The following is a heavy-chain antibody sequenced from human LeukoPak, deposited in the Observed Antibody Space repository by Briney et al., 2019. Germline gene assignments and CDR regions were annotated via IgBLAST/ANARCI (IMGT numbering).Heavy chain of an antibody. V-gene: IGHV4-31*03. CDR2: IYYSGST. J-gene: IGHJ4*02. Sequence: SETLSLTCTVSGGSISSGGYYWSWIRQLPGKGLEWIGYIYYSGSTYYNPSLKSRVTISVDTSKNQFSLKLSSVTAADTAVYYCARGHPSLDYCSGGSCSNYFDCWGQGTLVTASS. CDR1: GGSISSGGYY. CDR3: ARGHPSLDYCSGGSCSNYFDC. D-gene: IGHD2-15*01.